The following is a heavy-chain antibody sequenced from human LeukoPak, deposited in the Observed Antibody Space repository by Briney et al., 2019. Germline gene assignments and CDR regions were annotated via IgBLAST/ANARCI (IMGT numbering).Heavy chain of an antibody. Sequence: RASVKVSCKTSGYSFTGYYVHWVRQAPGQGLEWMGWIHPNSGGTNYAQRFHDWVTMTRDTSTRTAYMELGLRSDDTAVYYCARGMDLLGLYYFDYWGQGTLVSVSS. CDR2: IHPNSGGT. D-gene: IGHD1-26*01. CDR1: GYSFTGYY. J-gene: IGHJ4*02. V-gene: IGHV1-2*04. CDR3: ARGMDLLGLYYFDY.